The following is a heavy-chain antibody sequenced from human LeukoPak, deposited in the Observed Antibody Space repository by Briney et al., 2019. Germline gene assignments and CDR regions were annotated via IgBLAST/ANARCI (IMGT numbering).Heavy chain of an antibody. CDR2: ISYDESEQ. D-gene: IGHD3-10*01. CDR1: GFTFSSLA. CDR3: ARGAGGSGYSSLDF. J-gene: IGHJ4*02. Sequence: GGSLRLSCAASGFTFSSLAMHWVRQAPGKGLEWVAVISYDESEQFYANSVKGRFTISRDISKSTLYLQMTSLRPEDTAAYYCARGAGGSGYSSLDFWGRGTLVTVSS. V-gene: IGHV3-30*03.